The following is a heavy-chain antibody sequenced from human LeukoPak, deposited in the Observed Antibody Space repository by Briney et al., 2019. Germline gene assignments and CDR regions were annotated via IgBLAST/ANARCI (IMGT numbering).Heavy chain of an antibody. D-gene: IGHD3-10*01. CDR2: ITSSSNAM. Sequence: GGSLRLSCAASGFTFSSYSMNWVHQAPGKGLEWISYITSSSNAMCYADSVEGRFIISRDNAKNSLYLQMSSLRDEDTAVYYCARDIYYSFDYWGQGSLVTVSS. J-gene: IGHJ4*01. CDR1: GFTFSSYS. V-gene: IGHV3-48*02. CDR3: ARDIYYSFDY.